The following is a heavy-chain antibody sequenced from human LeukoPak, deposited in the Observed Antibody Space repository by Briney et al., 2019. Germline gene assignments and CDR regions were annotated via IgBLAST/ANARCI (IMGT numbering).Heavy chain of an antibody. CDR1: GGSISSYY. D-gene: IGHD6-13*01. Sequence: NSSETLSLTCTVSGGSISSYYWSWIRQPPGKGLEWIGYIYYSGSTNYKSSLKSRVTISVDTSKNQFSLKLRSVTAADTAVYYCARISSSNWYNEPGAFDVWGQGTMVTVSS. CDR3: ARISSSNWYNEPGAFDV. V-gene: IGHV4-59*01. J-gene: IGHJ3*01. CDR2: IYYSGST.